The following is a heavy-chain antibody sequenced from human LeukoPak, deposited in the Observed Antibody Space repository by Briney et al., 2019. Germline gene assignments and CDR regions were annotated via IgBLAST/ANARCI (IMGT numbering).Heavy chain of an antibody. CDR3: ARDPLSGDTGVDY. V-gene: IGHV3-21*01. D-gene: IGHD7-27*01. CDR1: GFTFSSYS. CDR2: ISSSSSYI. J-gene: IGHJ4*02. Sequence: GGSLRLSCAASGFTFSSYSMNWVRQAPGKGLEWVSSISSSSSYIYYADSVKGRFTISRDNAKNPLYLQMNSLRAEDTAVYYCARDPLSGDTGVDYWGQGTLVTVSS.